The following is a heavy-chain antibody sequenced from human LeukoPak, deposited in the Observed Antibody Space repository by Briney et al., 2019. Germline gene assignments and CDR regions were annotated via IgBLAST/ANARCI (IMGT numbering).Heavy chain of an antibody. V-gene: IGHV5-51*01. CDR3: ARRLSLLAARPFDY. Sequence: HGESLKISCQGSGYTFSTYWIGWVRQMPGKGLEWMGIIYPGDSDTRYSPSFQGQVTISADKSISTAYLQWSSLKASDTAMYYCARRLSLLAARPFDYWGQGTLVTVSS. J-gene: IGHJ4*02. CDR1: GYTFSTYW. CDR2: IYPGDSDT. D-gene: IGHD6-6*01.